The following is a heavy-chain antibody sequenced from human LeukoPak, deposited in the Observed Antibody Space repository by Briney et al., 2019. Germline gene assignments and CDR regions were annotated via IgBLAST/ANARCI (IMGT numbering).Heavy chain of an antibody. D-gene: IGHD6-19*01. Sequence: SETLSLTCTVSGGSISSYYWSWIRQHPGKGLEGSVYIYYSGSTNYNPSLKSRVTISVDTSKNQFSLKLSSVTAADTAVYYCARDPGSGWPFFDYWGQGTLVTVSS. CDR1: GGSISSYY. CDR2: IYYSGST. CDR3: ARDPGSGWPFFDY. J-gene: IGHJ4*02. V-gene: IGHV4-59*01.